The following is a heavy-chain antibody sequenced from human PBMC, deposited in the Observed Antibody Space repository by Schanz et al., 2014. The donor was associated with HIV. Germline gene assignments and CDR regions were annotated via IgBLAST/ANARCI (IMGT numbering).Heavy chain of an antibody. CDR2: ISESGGST. CDR1: GFPFAAYA. D-gene: IGHD3-22*01. V-gene: IGHV3-23*04. J-gene: IGHJ4*02. Sequence: EVQLVESGGGLVQPGGSLRLSCATSGFPFAAYAMTWVRQAPGKGLEWVSAISESGGSTYYADSVKGRFTISRDNSKNTLYLQMTTLRIDDTAVYYCAKPEYDSRGNSQSHFDYWGPGTRVTVSS. CDR3: AKPEYDSRGNSQSHFDY.